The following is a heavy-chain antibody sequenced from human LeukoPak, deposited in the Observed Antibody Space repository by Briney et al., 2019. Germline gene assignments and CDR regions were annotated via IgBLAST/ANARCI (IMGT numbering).Heavy chain of an antibody. V-gene: IGHV3-11*01. Sequence: PGGSLRLSCAASGFTFSDYYMSWIRQAPGRGLDWVSYISSSGRAIYYADSVKGRFTISRDNAENLLYLQMNSLRAEDTAVYYCARVNTAMCDFYMDVWGKGTTVTVSS. CDR3: ARVNTAMCDFYMDV. CDR1: GFTFSDYY. J-gene: IGHJ6*03. D-gene: IGHD5-18*01. CDR2: ISSSGRAI.